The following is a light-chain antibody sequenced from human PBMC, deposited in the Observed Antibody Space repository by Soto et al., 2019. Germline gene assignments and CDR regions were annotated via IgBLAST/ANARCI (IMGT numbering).Light chain of an antibody. CDR2: EVS. V-gene: IGLV2-23*02. J-gene: IGLJ1*01. CDR1: SSDVGNYNL. Sequence: QSVLTQPASVSGSPGQSITISCTGTSSDVGNYNLVSWYQQHPGKAPKLMIYEVSKRPSGLSNRFSGSKSGNTASPTISGLQAEDEADYYCCSYAGSSTLYVFGTGTKVTVL. CDR3: CSYAGSSTLYV.